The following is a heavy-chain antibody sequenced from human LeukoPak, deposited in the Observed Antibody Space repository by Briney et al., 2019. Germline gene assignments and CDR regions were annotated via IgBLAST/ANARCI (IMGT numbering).Heavy chain of an antibody. CDR3: ARDRTHWAGRRPNAFDI. Sequence: QPGRSLRLSCAASGFTFSSYVMHWVRQAPGKGLEWVAVISYDGSNKYYADSVKGRFTISRDNSKNTLYLQMNSLRAEDTAVYYCARDRTHWAGRRPNAFDIWGQGTMVTVSS. V-gene: IGHV3-30*03. D-gene: IGHD1-14*01. CDR2: ISYDGSNK. CDR1: GFTFSSYV. J-gene: IGHJ3*02.